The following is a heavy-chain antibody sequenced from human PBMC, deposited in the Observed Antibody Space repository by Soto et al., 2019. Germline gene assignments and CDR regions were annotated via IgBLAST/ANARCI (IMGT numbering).Heavy chain of an antibody. Sequence: PGGSLRLSCVASGFTFKTAWMAWVRQAPGKGLERVGHVTTGGPTLYAAPVQGRFAISRDVSKNTAYLQLNILKAEDTAVYYCATDLPTEGAGEFDYWGQGTPVTVSS. CDR3: ATDLPTEGAGEFDY. CDR1: GFTFKTAW. CDR2: VTTGGPT. J-gene: IGHJ4*02. D-gene: IGHD1-26*01. V-gene: IGHV3-15*01.